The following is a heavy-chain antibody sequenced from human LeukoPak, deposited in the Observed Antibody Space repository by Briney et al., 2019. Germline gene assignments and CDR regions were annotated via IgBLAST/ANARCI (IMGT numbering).Heavy chain of an antibody. CDR2: ISSSSSYI. CDR1: GFTFSSYS. V-gene: IGHV3-21*01. CDR3: ASGITGTRDY. J-gene: IGHJ4*02. D-gene: IGHD1-7*01. Sequence: KPGGSLRLSCAASGFTFSSYSMNWVRQAPGKGLEWVSSISSSSSYIYYADSVKGRFTISRDNAKNSLYLQMNSLRAEDTAVYYCASGITGTRDYWGQGTLVTVSS.